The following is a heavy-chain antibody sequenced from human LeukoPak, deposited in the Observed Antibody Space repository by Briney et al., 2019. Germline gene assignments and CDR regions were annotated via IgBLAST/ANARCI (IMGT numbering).Heavy chain of an antibody. Sequence: SVKVSCKATGGTFNTYAISWVRQAPGQGLEWMGMIIPIFGTSNYAQKFQGRVTITTDESTTTAYMELSSLRSEDTAVYYCATNPHCSGGSCYPYYYYYYMDVWGKGTTVTVSS. V-gene: IGHV1-69*05. CDR1: GGTFNTYA. CDR3: ATNPHCSGGSCYPYYYYYYMDV. J-gene: IGHJ6*03. CDR2: IIPIFGTS. D-gene: IGHD2-15*01.